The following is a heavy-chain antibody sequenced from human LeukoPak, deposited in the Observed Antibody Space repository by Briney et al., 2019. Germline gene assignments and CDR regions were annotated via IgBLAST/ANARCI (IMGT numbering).Heavy chain of an antibody. CDR3: ARDRSSSPLYYFDY. Sequence: GGSLRLSCAASGFTFDDYAMHWVRQAPGKGLEWVSSISWNSYSIGYADSVKGRFTISRDNAKNSLYLQMNSLRAEDMAFYYCARDRSSSPLYYFDYWGQGTLVTVSS. CDR1: GFTFDDYA. V-gene: IGHV3-9*03. J-gene: IGHJ4*02. D-gene: IGHD6-13*01. CDR2: ISWNSYSI.